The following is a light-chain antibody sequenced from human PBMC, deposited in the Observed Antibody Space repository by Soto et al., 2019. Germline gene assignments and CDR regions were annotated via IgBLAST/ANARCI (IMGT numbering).Light chain of an antibody. CDR1: SSDVGGYNY. V-gene: IGLV2-11*01. J-gene: IGLJ2*01. Sequence: QSALTQPRSVSGSPGQSVTISCTGTSSDVGGYNYVSWYQQHPGTVPKLMIYDVSNRPSGVPDRFSGSKSGNTASLTISGLQAADEADYYCCSYAGGHTSLLFGGGTKVTVL. CDR2: DVS. CDR3: CSYAGGHTSLL.